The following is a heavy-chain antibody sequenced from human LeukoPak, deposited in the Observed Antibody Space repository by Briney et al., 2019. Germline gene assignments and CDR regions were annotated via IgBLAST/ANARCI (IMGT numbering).Heavy chain of an antibody. J-gene: IGHJ6*02. CDR1: GLTFSNAW. CDR3: TTADYYYYGMDV. CDR2: IKSKTDGGTT. V-gene: IGHV3-15*01. Sequence: GGSLRLSCAASGLTFSNAWMSWVRQAPGKGLEWVGRIKSKTDGGTTDYAAPVKGRFTISRDDSKNTLYLQMNSLKTEDTAVYYCTTADYYYYGMDVWGQGTTVTVSS.